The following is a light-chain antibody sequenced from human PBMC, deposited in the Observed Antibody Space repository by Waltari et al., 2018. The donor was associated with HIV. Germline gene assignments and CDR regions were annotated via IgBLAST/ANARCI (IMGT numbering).Light chain of an antibody. Sequence: TQSPPTLSVSLGERVTLSCRASQDFGTDLAWYQQIRGQPPRLVIFDTSSRATGVPARFSGGGSGTDFTLTISSLQSEDFGFYYCQQYQTWPPETFGLGTRLDLK. CDR3: QQYQTWPPET. CDR1: QDFGTD. CDR2: DTS. V-gene: IGKV3-15*01. J-gene: IGKJ1*01.